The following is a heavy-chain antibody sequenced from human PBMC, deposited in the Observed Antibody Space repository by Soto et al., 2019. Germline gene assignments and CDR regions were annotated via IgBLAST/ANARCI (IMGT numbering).Heavy chain of an antibody. J-gene: IGHJ4*01. V-gene: IGHV1-2*02. CDR2: INPNSGGT. Sequence: ASVKVSCKASGYTFTGYSMHWVRQAPGQGLEWMGWINPNSGGTNYAQKFQGRVTMTRDTSISTAYMELSRLRSDDTAVYYCARDYRDSSGYYAGFDFWGQGTLVTVSS. CDR3: ARDYRDSSGYYAGFDF. D-gene: IGHD3-22*01. CDR1: GYTFTGYS.